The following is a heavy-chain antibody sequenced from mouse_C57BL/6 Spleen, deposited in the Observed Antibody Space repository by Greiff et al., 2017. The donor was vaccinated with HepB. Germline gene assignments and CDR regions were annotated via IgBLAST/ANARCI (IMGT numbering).Heavy chain of an antibody. CDR2: ISYDGSN. CDR3: AREGGYSNFYFDY. J-gene: IGHJ2*01. D-gene: IGHD2-5*01. CDR1: GYSITSGYY. V-gene: IGHV3-6*01. Sequence: ESGPGLVKPSQSLSLTCSVTGYSITSGYYWNWIRQFPGNKLEWMGYISYDGSNNYNPSLKNRISITRDTSKNQFFLKLNSVTTEDTATYYCAREGGYSNFYFDYWGQGTTLTVSS.